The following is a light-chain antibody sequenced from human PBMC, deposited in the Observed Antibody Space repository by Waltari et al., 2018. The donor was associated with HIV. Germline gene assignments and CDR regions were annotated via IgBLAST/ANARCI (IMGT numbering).Light chain of an antibody. CDR3: QSYDSGLTSYV. V-gene: IGLV1-40*01. CDR2: GNT. J-gene: IGLJ1*01. Sequence: QSVLTQPPSVSGAPGQRVTISCTGSSSNIRAGYDVHRFQQLPGTAPKLLSYGNTKRPSGVPGRFSGSKSGTSASLAITGLQAEYEADYYCQSYDSGLTSYVFGTGTKVTVL. CDR1: SSNIRAGYD.